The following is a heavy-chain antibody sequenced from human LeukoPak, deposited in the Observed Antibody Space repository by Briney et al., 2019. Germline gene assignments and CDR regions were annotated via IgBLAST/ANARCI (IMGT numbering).Heavy chain of an antibody. D-gene: IGHD2-2*02. CDR2: IKQDGSEK. J-gene: IGHJ6*02. CDR3: ARIPTPRYYYYGMDV. V-gene: IGHV3-7*01. CDR1: GFTFSSYW. Sequence: GGSLRLSCAASGFTFSSYWMSWVRQAPGKGLEWVANIKQDGSEKYYVDSVKGRFTISRDNAKNSLYMQMNSLRAEDTAVYYCARIPTPRYYYYGMDVWGQGTTVTVSS.